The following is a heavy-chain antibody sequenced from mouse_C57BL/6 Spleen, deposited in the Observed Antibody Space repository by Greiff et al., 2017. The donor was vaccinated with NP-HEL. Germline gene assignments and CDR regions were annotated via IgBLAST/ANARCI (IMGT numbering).Heavy chain of an antibody. CDR1: GYAFSSSW. J-gene: IGHJ2*01. Sequence: QVQLKQSGPELVKPGASVKISCKASGYAFSSSWMNWVKQRPGKGLEWIGRIYPGDGDTNYNGKFKGKATLTADKSSSTAYMQLSSLTSEDSAVYFCARLNYGPDYFDYWGQGTTLTVSS. V-gene: IGHV1-82*01. CDR3: ARLNYGPDYFDY. D-gene: IGHD1-1*02. CDR2: IYPGDGDT.